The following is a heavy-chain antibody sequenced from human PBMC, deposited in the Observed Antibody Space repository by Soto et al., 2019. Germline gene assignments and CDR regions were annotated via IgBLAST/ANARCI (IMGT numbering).Heavy chain of an antibody. CDR1: GFTISSNA. V-gene: IGHV3-23*01. D-gene: IGHD1-1*01. CDR2: ISDRGYTT. J-gene: IGHJ4*02. CDR3: AKDKPGTTSFDY. Sequence: EVQLLESGGGRVQPGGSLRLSCAASGFTISSNAMYWVRQAPGKGLEWVSAISDRGYTTHYADSVKGRFTISRDTSQTTRYPQLNALRADDTAVYYCAKDKPGTTSFDYWGQGTLVTVSS.